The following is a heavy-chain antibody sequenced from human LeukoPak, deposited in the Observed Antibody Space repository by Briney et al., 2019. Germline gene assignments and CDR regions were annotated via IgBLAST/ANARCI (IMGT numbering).Heavy chain of an antibody. J-gene: IGHJ4*02. CDR3: AKDVGKWESLHFFDY. V-gene: IGHV3-23*01. CDR1: RFTLSTNA. CDR2: ISGSGAST. D-gene: IGHD1-26*01. Sequence: GGSLRLSCLTSRFTLSTNAMSWVRQAPGKGLEWISGISGSGASTYYADSVKGRFTISRDDSRNTLYLQMNSLRGDDTAVYYCAKDVGKWESLHFFDYWGQGTLVTVSS.